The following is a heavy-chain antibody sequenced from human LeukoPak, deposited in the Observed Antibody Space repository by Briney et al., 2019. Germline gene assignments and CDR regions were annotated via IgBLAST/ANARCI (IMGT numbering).Heavy chain of an antibody. CDR2: IDEDGSQK. V-gene: IGHV3-7*04. CDR1: GFTFSNYW. CDR3: ARAEDY. J-gene: IGHJ4*02. Sequence: GGSLRLSCTASGFTFSNYWMSWVRQAPGKGLEWVANIDEDGSQKYYVDSVKGRFTISRDNAKNSLYLQMDSLRLEDTAVYYCARAEDYWGQGSLVTVSS.